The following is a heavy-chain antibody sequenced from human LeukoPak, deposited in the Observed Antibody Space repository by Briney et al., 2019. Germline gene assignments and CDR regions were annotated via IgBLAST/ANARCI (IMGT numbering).Heavy chain of an antibody. V-gene: IGHV3-23*01. CDR2: ISGSGGST. D-gene: IGHD6-19*01. CDR1: GFTFSSYA. J-gene: IGHJ4*02. Sequence: GGSLRLSCAASGFTFSSYAMSWVRQAPGKGLEWVSAISGSGGSTYYADSVKGRFTISRDNSKNTLYLQMNSLRAEDTAVYYCAKDVEAVAGMGRDYFDYWGQGTLVTVSS. CDR3: AKDVEAVAGMGRDYFDY.